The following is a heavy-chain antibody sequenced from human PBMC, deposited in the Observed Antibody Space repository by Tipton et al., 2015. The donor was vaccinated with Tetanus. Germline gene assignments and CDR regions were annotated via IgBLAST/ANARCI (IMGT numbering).Heavy chain of an antibody. D-gene: IGHD5-12*01. CDR1: GYTFPDYG. V-gene: IGHV1-18*01. Sequence: QSGPEVKRPGASVRVSCKTSGYTFPDYGIVWVRQAPGQGLEWMAWITAFNGNTDTARKGQGRLAMTTDTSTNTAYMGLRSLTSDDPAVYYCARGDGYSGYGRPRYDVLWGQGTRVTVPS. CDR2: ITAFNGNT. CDR3: ARGDGYSGYGRPRYDVL. J-gene: IGHJ4*02.